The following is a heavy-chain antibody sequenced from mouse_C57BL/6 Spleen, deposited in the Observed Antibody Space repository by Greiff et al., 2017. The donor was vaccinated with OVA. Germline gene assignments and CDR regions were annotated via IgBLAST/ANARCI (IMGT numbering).Heavy chain of an antibody. J-gene: IGHJ2*01. V-gene: IGHV1-50*01. Sequence: QVQLQQSGAELVKPGASVKLSCKASGYTFTSYWMQWVKQRPGQGLEWIGEIDPSDSYTNYNQKFKGKATLTVDTSSSTAYMQLSSLTSEDSAVYYCARGGYSPFDYWGQGTTLTVSS. CDR3: ARGGYSPFDY. D-gene: IGHD1-3*01. CDR2: IDPSDSYT. CDR1: GYTFTSYW.